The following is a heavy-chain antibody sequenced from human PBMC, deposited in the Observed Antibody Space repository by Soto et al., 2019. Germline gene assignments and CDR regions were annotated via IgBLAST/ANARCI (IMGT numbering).Heavy chain of an antibody. CDR3: ARGFPIVGATKILGSPAFDI. V-gene: IGHV3-53*01. D-gene: IGHD1-26*01. Sequence: GGSLRLSCAASGFTVSSNYMSWVRQAPGKGLEWVSVIYSGGSTYYADSVKGRFTISRDNSKNTLYLQMNSLRAEDTAVYYCARGFPIVGATKILGSPAFDIWGQGTMVTVSS. CDR1: GFTVSSNY. J-gene: IGHJ3*02. CDR2: IYSGGST.